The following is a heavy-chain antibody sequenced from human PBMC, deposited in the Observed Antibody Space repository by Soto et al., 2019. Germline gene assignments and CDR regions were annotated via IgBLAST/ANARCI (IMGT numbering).Heavy chain of an antibody. V-gene: IGHV4-34*01. J-gene: IGHJ4*02. CDR1: GGSFSGYY. Sequence: SETLSLTCAVYGGSFSGYYWSWIRQPPGKGLEWIGEINHSGSTNYNPSLKSRVTISVDTSKNQFSLKLSSVTAADTAVYYCARGRWSCGSSCPFDYWGQGTLVTVSS. CDR2: INHSGST. D-gene: IGHD6-13*01. CDR3: ARGRWSCGSSCPFDY.